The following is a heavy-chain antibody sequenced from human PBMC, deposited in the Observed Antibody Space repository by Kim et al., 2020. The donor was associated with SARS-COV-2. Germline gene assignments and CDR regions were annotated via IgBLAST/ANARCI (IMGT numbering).Heavy chain of an antibody. J-gene: IGHJ4*02. CDR3: AKDLHNYYDSSGFSD. Sequence: YADSVKGRFTISRDNAKNSLYLQMNSLRAEDTALYYCAKDLHNYYDSSGFSDWGQGTLVTVSS. D-gene: IGHD3-22*01. V-gene: IGHV3-9*01.